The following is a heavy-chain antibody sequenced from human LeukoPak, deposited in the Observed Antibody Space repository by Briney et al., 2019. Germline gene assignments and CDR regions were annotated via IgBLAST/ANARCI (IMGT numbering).Heavy chain of an antibody. Sequence: GGSLRLSCAASGFTFRNYWMTWVRQAPGKGLEWVANIKQDGSEKYYVDSVKGRFTISRDNAKNSLYLQVSSLRVEDTALYYCATGGNTFGYWGQGTLVTVSS. D-gene: IGHD1-14*01. J-gene: IGHJ4*02. CDR1: GFTFRNYW. CDR3: ATGGNTFGY. CDR2: IKQDGSEK. V-gene: IGHV3-7*03.